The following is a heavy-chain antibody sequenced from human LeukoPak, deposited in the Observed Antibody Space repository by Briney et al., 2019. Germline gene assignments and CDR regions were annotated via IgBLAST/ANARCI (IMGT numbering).Heavy chain of an antibody. CDR2: INPSGGST. J-gene: IGHJ6*02. Sequence: ASVKVSCKASGYTFTSYYMHWVRRAPGQGLEWMGIINPSGGSTSYAQKFQGRVTMTRDTSTSTVYMELSSLRSEDTAVYYCAREVPALLGYYYYGMDVWGQGTTVTVSS. V-gene: IGHV1-46*01. CDR3: AREVPALLGYYYYGMDV. CDR1: GYTFTSYY. D-gene: IGHD2-2*01.